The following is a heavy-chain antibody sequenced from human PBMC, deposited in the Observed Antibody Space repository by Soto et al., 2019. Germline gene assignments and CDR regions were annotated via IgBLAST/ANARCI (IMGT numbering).Heavy chain of an antibody. V-gene: IGHV4-59*08. J-gene: IGHJ4*02. CDR2: IYYSGST. CDR3: ARAPRRRFWSGCCAFDY. D-gene: IGHD3-3*01. CDR1: GGSISSYY. Sequence: PSETLSLTCTVSGGSISSYYWTWIRQPPGKGLEWIGYIYYSGSTNYNPSLKSRVTISVATSKTQFSLKLSSVTAADTAVYYCARAPRRRFWSGCCAFDYWGQGTLVTVSS.